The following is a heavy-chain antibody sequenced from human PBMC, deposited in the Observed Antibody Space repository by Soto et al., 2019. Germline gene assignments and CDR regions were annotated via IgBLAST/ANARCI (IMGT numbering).Heavy chain of an antibody. Sequence: QAQLVQSGAEMKKPGAAVKVSCKATGYTFSAYTMNWVRQAPGQSLEWMGWINAGSGNTKYSQNFQGRVSXXRXTSTSTVYMEMTGLTSXXXXXXXXXXDTETLGPRANDXLDIWGQGTMVTVSS. J-gene: IGHJ3*02. CDR2: INAGSGNT. CDR1: GYTFSAYT. V-gene: IGHV1-3*01. D-gene: IGHD3-3*02. CDR3: XXDTETLGPRANDXLDI.